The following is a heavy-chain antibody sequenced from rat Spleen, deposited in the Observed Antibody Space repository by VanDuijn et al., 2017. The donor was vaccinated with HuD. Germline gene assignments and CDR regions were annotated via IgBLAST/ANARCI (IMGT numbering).Heavy chain of an antibody. J-gene: IGHJ2*01. CDR3: TRRNTPCCFDY. V-gene: IGHV5-19*01. CDR1: GFTFSRSG. Sequence: EVQLVESGGGLVQPGRSLKLSCAASGFTFSRSGMHWIRQAPTKGLEWVASISPSAAYTYYRDSVQGRFTLSRDTAKSTLYLQMDSLRSEDTATYYCTRRNTPCCFDYWGQGVMVTVSS. D-gene: IGHD1-4*01. CDR2: ISPSAAYT.